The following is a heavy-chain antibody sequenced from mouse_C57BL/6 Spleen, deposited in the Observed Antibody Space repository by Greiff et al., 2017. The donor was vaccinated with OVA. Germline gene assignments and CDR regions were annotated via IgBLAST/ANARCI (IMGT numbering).Heavy chain of an antibody. Sequence: VQLQQSGGGLVKPGGSLKLSCAASGFTFSSYAMSWVRQTPEKRLEWVATISDGGSYTYYPDNVKGRFTIYRDNAKNNLYLQMSHLKSEDTAMYYCARDGLGRYFDVWGTGTTVTVSS. CDR1: GFTFSSYA. D-gene: IGHD4-1*01. V-gene: IGHV5-4*01. J-gene: IGHJ1*03. CDR2: ISDGGSYT. CDR3: ARDGLGRYFDV.